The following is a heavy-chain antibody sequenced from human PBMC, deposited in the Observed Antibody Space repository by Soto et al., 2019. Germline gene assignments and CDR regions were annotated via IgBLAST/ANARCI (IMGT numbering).Heavy chain of an antibody. V-gene: IGHV4-31*03. CDR3: ARGYYDSSGYYYSDA. CDR2: IYYSGST. J-gene: IGHJ5*01. D-gene: IGHD3-22*01. Sequence: SETLSDTCTVSGGSISSGGDFWSWIRQHPGKGLEWIGYIYYSGSTYYNPSLKSRVTISVDTSKNQFSLKLSSVTAADTAVHYCARGYYDSSGYYYSDAWGQRTPVTVSS. CDR1: GGSISSGGDF.